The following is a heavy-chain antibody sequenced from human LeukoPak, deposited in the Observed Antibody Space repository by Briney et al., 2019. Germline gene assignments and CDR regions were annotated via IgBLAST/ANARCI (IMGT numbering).Heavy chain of an antibody. J-gene: IGHJ6*03. CDR3: AKDPRNYYETYYMDV. CDR2: IKQDGSEK. CDR1: GFTFSSYW. D-gene: IGHD3-22*01. V-gene: IGHV3-7*01. Sequence: GGSLRLSCAASGFTFSSYWMSWVRQAPGKGLEWVANIKQDGSEKYYVDSVKGRFTISRDNAKKSVHLQMNSLRAEDTAVYYCAKDPRNYYETYYMDVWGKGTTVTVSS.